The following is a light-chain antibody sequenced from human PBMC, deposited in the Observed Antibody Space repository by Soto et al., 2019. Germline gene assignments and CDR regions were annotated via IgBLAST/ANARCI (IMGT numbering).Light chain of an antibody. J-gene: IGKJ1*01. CDR1: QSVSNNY. CDR3: QQYGSSGT. V-gene: IGKV3-20*01. Sequence: VLTQSPGTLSLSPGERATLSCRASQSVSNNYLAWYQQKPGQAPRLLIYGAANWATGIPDRFSGSGSGTDFTVTISRLEPEDFAVYYCQQYGSSGTFGQGTKVDIK. CDR2: GAA.